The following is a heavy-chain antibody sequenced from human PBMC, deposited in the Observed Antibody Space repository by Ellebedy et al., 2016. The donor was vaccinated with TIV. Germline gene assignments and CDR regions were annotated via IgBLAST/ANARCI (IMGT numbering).Heavy chain of an antibody. D-gene: IGHD2/OR15-2a*01. CDR3: ARCCNSGSCYNYYGMDV. CDR1: GFTFSSYS. J-gene: IGHJ6*02. V-gene: IGHV3-48*02. CDR2: ISSSSSTI. Sequence: PGGSLRLSCAASGFTFSSYSINWVRQAPGKGLEWVSYISSSSSTIYYADSVKGRFTISRDNAKNSRYLQMNSLRDEDTAVYYCARCCNSGSCYNYYGMDVWGQGTTVTVSS.